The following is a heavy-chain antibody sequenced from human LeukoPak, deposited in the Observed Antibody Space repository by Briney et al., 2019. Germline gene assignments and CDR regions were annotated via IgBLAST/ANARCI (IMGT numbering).Heavy chain of an antibody. CDR3: ARDQYSGHWFYAFDI. CDR2: ISSSISTK. CDR1: GFTFSSYW. V-gene: IGHV3-48*02. Sequence: PGGSLRLSCAASGFTFSSYWMTWVRQAPGKGLEWVSYISSSISTKYYADSVKGRFTISRDNAKNSLYLQMNSLRDEDTAVYYCARDQYSGHWFYAFDIWGQGTMVTVSS. J-gene: IGHJ3*02. D-gene: IGHD6-19*01.